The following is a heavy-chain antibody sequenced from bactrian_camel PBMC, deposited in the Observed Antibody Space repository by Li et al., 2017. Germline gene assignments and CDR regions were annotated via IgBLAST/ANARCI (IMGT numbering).Heavy chain of an antibody. Sequence: QLVESGGGSAPAGESLTLSCVASGFTYSRTRNCIGWFRQAPGKEREGIARISSGGGSTWYADAVKGRFTISHDNAKKTAYLQMNTLEPEDTALYRCAYSWDVTAGRGLGAMTRPEFGYWGEGTQVTVS. V-gene: IGHV3S25*01. D-gene: IGHD1*01. CDR2: ISSGGGST. CDR3: AYSWDVTAGRGLGAMTRPEFGY. CDR1: GFTYSRTRNC. J-gene: IGHJ6*01.